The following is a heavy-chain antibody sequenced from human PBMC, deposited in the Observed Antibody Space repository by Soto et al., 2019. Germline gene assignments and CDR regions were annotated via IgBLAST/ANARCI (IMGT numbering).Heavy chain of an antibody. CDR2: TYYRSKWYN. V-gene: IGHV6-1*01. J-gene: IGHJ6*02. Sequence: KQSQTLSLTCAISGDSVSSNSAAWNWIRQSPSRGLEWLGRTYYRSKWYNDYAVSVKSRITINPDTSKNQFSLQLNSVTPEDTAVYYCARGAYDSSGYPTYYYYGMDVWGQGTTVTVSS. CDR1: GDSVSSNSAA. CDR3: ARGAYDSSGYPTYYYYGMDV. D-gene: IGHD3-22*01.